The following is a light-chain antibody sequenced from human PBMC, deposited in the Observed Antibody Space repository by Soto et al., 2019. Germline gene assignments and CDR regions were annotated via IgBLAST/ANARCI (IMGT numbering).Light chain of an antibody. J-gene: IGKJ1*01. V-gene: IGKV3-11*01. CDR1: QGVSTY. CDR2: DVS. CDR3: QQYNTRPRT. Sequence: EIVLTQSPATLSLSPGEGATLSCRASQGVSTYLAWYQQKPGQPPRLLIYDVSNRATGIPARFSGGGSGTDFTLTIRSLAPEDYAVYYCQQYNTRPRTFGQGTKVDIK.